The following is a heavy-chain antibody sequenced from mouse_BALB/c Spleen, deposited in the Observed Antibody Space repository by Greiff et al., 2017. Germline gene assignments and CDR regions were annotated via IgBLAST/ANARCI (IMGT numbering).Heavy chain of an antibody. CDR3: ARVITTQDYFDY. Sequence: EVKVVESGGGLVKPGGSLKLSCAASGFAFSSYDMSWVRQTPEKRLEWVAYISSGGGSTYYPDTVKGRFTISRDNAKNTLYLQMSSLKSEDTAMYYCARVITTQDYFDYWGQGTTLTVSS. V-gene: IGHV5-12-1*01. D-gene: IGHD2-4*01. CDR1: GFAFSSYD. CDR2: ISSGGGST. J-gene: IGHJ2*01.